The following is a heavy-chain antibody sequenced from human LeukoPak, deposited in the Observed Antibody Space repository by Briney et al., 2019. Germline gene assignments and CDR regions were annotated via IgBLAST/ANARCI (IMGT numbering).Heavy chain of an antibody. V-gene: IGHV3-21*06. CDR3: ARDLRGSSWYAGRGNWFDP. J-gene: IGHJ5*02. D-gene: IGHD6-13*01. CDR2: ISSGSTYT. CDR1: GFTFSRYS. Sequence: PGGSLRLSCAASGFTFSRYSMNWVRQAPGKGLEWVSSISSGSTYTYYADSVKGRFTISRDNAKNSLYLQMNSLRAEDTAVYYCARDLRGSSWYAGRGNWFDPWGQGTLVTVSS.